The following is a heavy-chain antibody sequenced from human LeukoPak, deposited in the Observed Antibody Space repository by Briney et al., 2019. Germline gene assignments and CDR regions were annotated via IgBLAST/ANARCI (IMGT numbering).Heavy chain of an antibody. Sequence: PSETLSLTCTVSGGSVSSGSYYWSWIRQPPGKGLEWIGNIYYSGSTNYNPSLKSRVTISVDTSKNQFSLKLSSVTAADTAVYYCARGVCGSGSYNWFDPWGQGTLVTVSS. V-gene: IGHV4-61*01. J-gene: IGHJ5*02. D-gene: IGHD3-10*01. CDR3: ARGVCGSGSYNWFDP. CDR1: GGSVSSGSYY. CDR2: IYYSGST.